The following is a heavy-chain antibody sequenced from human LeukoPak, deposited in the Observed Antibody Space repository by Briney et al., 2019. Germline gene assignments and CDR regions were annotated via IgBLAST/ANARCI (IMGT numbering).Heavy chain of an antibody. CDR2: ISYDGSNK. CDR1: GFTFSSYA. V-gene: IGHV3-30-3*01. Sequence: GGSLRLSCAASGFTFSSYAMHWVRQAPGKGLEWVAVISYDGSNKYYADSVKGRFIISRDNSKNTLYLQMNSLRAEDTAVYYCATARGGRYFDWLPPSDYYFDYWGQGTLVTVSS. D-gene: IGHD3-9*01. CDR3: ATARGGRYFDWLPPSDYYFDY. J-gene: IGHJ4*02.